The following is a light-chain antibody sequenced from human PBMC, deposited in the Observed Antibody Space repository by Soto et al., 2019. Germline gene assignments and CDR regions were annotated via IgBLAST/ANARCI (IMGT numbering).Light chain of an antibody. CDR3: QQSETYPLT. J-gene: IGKJ5*01. CDR2: GAS. Sequence: EIVLTQPPGTLSLSPGERATLSCRASQSVSSSYLAWYHQKPGQAPRLLIYGASNRATGIPARFSGSGSGTEFTLTISSLQPGDFATYYCQQSETYPLTFGQGTRLEI. CDR1: QSVSSSY. V-gene: IGKV3-20*01.